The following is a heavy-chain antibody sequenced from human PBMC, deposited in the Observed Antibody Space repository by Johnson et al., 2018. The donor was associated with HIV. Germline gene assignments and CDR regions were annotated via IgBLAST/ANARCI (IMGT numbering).Heavy chain of an antibody. D-gene: IGHD1-26*01. CDR3: ARDWDAYGAFDI. Sequence: QVQLVESGGGVVQPGRSLRLSCAASGFTFNDYGMSWVRQSPGKGLEWVAVISSDGSAKYYADSVKGPFTISRDNSTNTLYLQLNTLRAADTAVYYCARDWDAYGAFDIWCQGTMVTVSS. CDR1: GFTFNDYG. V-gene: IGHV3-30*03. J-gene: IGHJ3*02. CDR2: ISSDGSAK.